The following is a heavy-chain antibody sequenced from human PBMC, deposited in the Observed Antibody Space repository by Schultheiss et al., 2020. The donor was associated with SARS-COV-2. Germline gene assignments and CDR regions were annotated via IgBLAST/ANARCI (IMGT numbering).Heavy chain of an antibody. Sequence: GGSLRLSCAASGFTFSSYSMNWVRQAPGKGLEWVSSISSSSSYIYYADSVKGRFTISRDNAKNSLYLQMNSLRAEDTAVYYCTTVTELLPQGMDVWGQGTTVTVSS. J-gene: IGHJ6*02. CDR2: ISSSSSYI. V-gene: IGHV3-21*01. CDR3: TTVTELLPQGMDV. CDR1: GFTFSSYS. D-gene: IGHD1-26*01.